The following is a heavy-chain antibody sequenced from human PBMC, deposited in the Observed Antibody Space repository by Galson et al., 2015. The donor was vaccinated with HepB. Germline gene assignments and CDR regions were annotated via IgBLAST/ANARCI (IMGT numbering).Heavy chain of an antibody. V-gene: IGHV4-30-4*01. J-gene: IGHJ5*02. CDR3: AMAGVVATFGVGLSFDP. D-gene: IGHD3-3*01. CDR2: TYYSGRT. Sequence: TLSLTCTVSGGSISSADYYWNWIRQSPRKGLEWIGYTYYSGRTYYSPSLKNRITISVDTSKNQFSLRLISVTAADTAVYYCAMAGVVATFGVGLSFDPWGQGTLVTVS. CDR1: GGSISSADYY.